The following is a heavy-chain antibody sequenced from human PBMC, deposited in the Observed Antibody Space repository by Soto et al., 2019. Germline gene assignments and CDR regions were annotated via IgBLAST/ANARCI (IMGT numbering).Heavy chain of an antibody. J-gene: IGHJ3*01. CDR2: IYSGGST. V-gene: IGHV3-53*01. CDR3: ASSTRCTTACDX. D-gene: IGHD1-1*01. CDR1: GFTVSSNY. Sequence: GGSLRLCCAASGFTVSSNYMSWVRQAPGKGLEGVAVIYSGGSTYYADSVKGRFTISRDNSKNTLYLQMNSLRAEDTAVYYCASSTRCTTACDXWGQGTMVTVS.